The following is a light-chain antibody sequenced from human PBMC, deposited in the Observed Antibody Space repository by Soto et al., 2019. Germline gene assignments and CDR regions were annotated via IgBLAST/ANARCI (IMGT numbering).Light chain of an antibody. CDR1: QSVSNNY. Sequence: TNNCRASQSVSNNYLAWYQQKPGQAPRLLIYGASNRATGIPDRFSGSGSGTDFTLSSSSMPAEEFAGYYWVPARLLGTFAEGTKLDIK. J-gene: IGKJ1*01. CDR2: GAS. V-gene: IGKV3-20*01. CDR3: VPARLLGT.